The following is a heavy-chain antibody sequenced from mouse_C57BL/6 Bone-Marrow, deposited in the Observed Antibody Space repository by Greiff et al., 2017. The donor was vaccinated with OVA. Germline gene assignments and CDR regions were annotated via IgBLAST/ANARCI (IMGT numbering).Heavy chain of an antibody. V-gene: IGHV5-9-1*02. Sequence: EVNLVESGEGLVKPGGSLKLSCAASGFTFSSYAMSWVRQTPEKRLEWVAYISSGGDYIYYADTVKGRFTISRDNARNTLYLQMSSLKSEDTAMYYCTREEGGWPLFDYWGQGTTLTVSS. CDR1: GFTFSSYA. CDR3: TREEGGWPLFDY. D-gene: IGHD2-3*01. CDR2: ISSGGDYI. J-gene: IGHJ2*01.